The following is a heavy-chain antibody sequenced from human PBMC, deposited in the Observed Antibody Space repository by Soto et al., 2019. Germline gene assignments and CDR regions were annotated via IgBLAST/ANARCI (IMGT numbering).Heavy chain of an antibody. D-gene: IGHD5-12*01. CDR1: GGSISSYY. CDR2: IYYRGST. V-gene: IGHV4-59*01. Sequence: QVQLQESGPGLVKPSETLSLTCTVSGGSISSYYWSWIRQPPGKGLEWIGYIYYRGSTNYNPSLKSRVTISVXXSXNXSSLKLSSVTAADTAVYYCARVIGGYDYYYYYGMDVWGQGTTVTVSS. CDR3: ARVIGGYDYYYYYGMDV. J-gene: IGHJ6*02.